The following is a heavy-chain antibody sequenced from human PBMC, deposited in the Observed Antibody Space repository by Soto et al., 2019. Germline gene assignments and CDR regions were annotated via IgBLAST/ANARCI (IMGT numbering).Heavy chain of an antibody. CDR2: ISSSSSTI. J-gene: IGHJ6*03. CDR1: GFTFSSYS. D-gene: IGHD6-13*01. V-gene: IGHV3-48*01. Sequence: GGSLRLSCAASGFTFSSYSMNWVRQAPGKGLEWVSYISSSSSTIYYADSVKGRFTISRDNAKNSLYLQMNSLRAEDTAVYYCARIGYSSSWYYYYMDVWGKGTTVTVSS. CDR3: ARIGYSSSWYYYYMDV.